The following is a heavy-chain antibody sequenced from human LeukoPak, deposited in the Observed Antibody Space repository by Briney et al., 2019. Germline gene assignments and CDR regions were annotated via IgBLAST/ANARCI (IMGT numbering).Heavy chain of an antibody. CDR3: VRDFGRA. CDR2: IYSGGGT. J-gene: IGHJ5*02. Sequence: PGGSLRLSCAASGFTFSSYSMNWVRQAPGKGLEWVSVIYSGGGTYYADSVKGRFTISRDSSKNTVYLQMNSLRGEDTAIYYCVRDFGRAWGQGTLVTVSS. CDR1: GFTFSSYS. V-gene: IGHV3-66*01. D-gene: IGHD1-26*01.